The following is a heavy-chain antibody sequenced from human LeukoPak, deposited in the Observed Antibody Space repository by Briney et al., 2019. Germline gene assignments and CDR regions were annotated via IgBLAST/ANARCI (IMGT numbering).Heavy chain of an antibody. V-gene: IGHV1-46*01. J-gene: IGHJ4*02. Sequence: ASVKVSCKASGYTFTHYYLHWVRQAPGQGLEWMGIINPSDGFTSHAQKFQGRVTMTSDTSTSTVYMELSSLRSEDTAVYYRARRVGATPFDYWGQGTLVTVSS. CDR3: ARRVGATPFDY. CDR2: INPSDGFT. CDR1: GYTFTHYY. D-gene: IGHD1-26*01.